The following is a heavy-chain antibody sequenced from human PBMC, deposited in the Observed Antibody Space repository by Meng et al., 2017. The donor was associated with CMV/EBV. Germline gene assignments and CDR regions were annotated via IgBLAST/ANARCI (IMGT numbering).Heavy chain of an antibody. CDR1: GFTFSSYE. J-gene: IGHJ6*02. V-gene: IGHV3-48*03. D-gene: IGHD3-22*01. Sequence: GESLKISCAASGFTFSSYEMNWVRQAPGKGLEWVSYISSSGSTIYYADSVKGRFTIPRDNAKNSLYLQMNSLRAEDTAVYYCASSKGVYDSSGYYSYGMDVWGQGTTVTVSS. CDR3: ASSKGVYDSSGYYSYGMDV. CDR2: ISSSGSTI.